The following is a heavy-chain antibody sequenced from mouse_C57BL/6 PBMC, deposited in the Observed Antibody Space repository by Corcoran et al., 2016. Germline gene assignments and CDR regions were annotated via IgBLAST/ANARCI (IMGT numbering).Heavy chain of an antibody. J-gene: IGHJ4*01. Sequence: QVQLQQSGAALVKPGASVKISCKASGYAFSSYWMNWVTQRPGKGLEWIGQMYPGDGDTNYNGKFKGKATLTADKSSSTAYMQLSSLTSEDSAFYFCARFLITTVVATRDYAMDYWGQGTSVTVSS. V-gene: IGHV1-80*01. D-gene: IGHD1-1*01. CDR1: GYAFSSYW. CDR3: ARFLITTVVATRDYAMDY. CDR2: MYPGDGDT.